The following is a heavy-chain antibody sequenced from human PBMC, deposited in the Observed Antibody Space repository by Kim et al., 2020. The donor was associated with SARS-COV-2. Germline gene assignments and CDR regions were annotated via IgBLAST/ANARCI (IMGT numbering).Heavy chain of an antibody. V-gene: IGHV1-2*02. CDR1: GYTFTGYY. CDR3: ARDLMITFGGVANWFDP. J-gene: IGHJ5*02. D-gene: IGHD3-16*01. CDR2: INPNSGGT. Sequence: ASVKVSCKASGYTFTGYYMHWVRQAPGQGLEWMGWINPNSGGTNYAQKFQGRVTMTRDTSISTAYMELSRLRSDDTAVYYCARDLMITFGGVANWFDPWGQGTLVTVSS.